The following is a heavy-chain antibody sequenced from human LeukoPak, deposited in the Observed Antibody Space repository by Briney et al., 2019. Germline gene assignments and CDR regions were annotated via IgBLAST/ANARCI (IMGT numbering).Heavy chain of an antibody. D-gene: IGHD3-10*01. V-gene: IGHV3-23*01. Sequence: GGSLRLSCGASGFPFSSYAMSWVRQAPGKGLEWVSAISDSGGTTDYADSVKGRFTISRDNSKNTLYLQMNSLRAEDTAVYYCAKLWPYYYGSGSYYDYWGQGTLVTVSS. J-gene: IGHJ4*02. CDR3: AKLWPYYYGSGSYYDY. CDR2: ISDSGGTT. CDR1: GFPFSSYA.